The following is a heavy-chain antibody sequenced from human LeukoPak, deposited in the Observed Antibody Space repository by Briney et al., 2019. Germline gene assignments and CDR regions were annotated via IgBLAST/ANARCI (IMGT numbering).Heavy chain of an antibody. V-gene: IGHV3-30*04. CDR1: GFTFSSYA. CDR2: ISYDGSNK. D-gene: IGHD1-26*01. CDR3: ARGWELLHYYYMDV. J-gene: IGHJ6*03. Sequence: GGSLRLSCAASGFTFSSYAMHWVRQAPGKGLEWVAVISYDGSNKYYADSVKGRFTISRDNSNNTLYLQMNSLRAEDTAVYYCARGWELLHYYYMDVWGKGTTVTISS.